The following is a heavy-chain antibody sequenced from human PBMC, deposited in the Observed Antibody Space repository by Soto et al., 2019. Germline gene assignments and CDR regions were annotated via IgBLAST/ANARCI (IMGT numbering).Heavy chain of an antibody. Sequence: GGSLRLSCAASGFTFSSYSMNWVRQAPGKGLEWVSSISSSSSYIYYADSVKGRFTISRDNAKNTLYLQMNSLRAEDTAVYYCAKNLNSGYDFNWFDPWGQGTLVTVSS. CDR3: AKNLNSGYDFNWFDP. CDR1: GFTFSSYS. CDR2: ISSSSSYI. V-gene: IGHV3-21*04. D-gene: IGHD5-12*01. J-gene: IGHJ5*02.